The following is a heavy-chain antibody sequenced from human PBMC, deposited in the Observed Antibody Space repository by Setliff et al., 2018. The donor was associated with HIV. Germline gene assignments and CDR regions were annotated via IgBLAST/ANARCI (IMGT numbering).Heavy chain of an antibody. J-gene: IGHJ5*02. D-gene: IGHD3-22*01. CDR2: MYPSGSS. V-gene: IGHV4-38-2*02. CDR3: ASRIYYYDESRVLREEGFVP. Sequence: PSETLSLTCTVSSYSVTSGYYWAWIRQPPGKGLEWIGNMYPSGSSYFNPTLQSRVTMSADTSKNQFSLKLTSVTAADTAMYYCASRIYYYDESRVLREEGFVPWGQGTLVTVSS. CDR1: SYSVTSGYY.